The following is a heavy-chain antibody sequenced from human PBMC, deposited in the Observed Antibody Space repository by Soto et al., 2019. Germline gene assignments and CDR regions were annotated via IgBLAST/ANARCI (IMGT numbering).Heavy chain of an antibody. CDR1: GFTFSSYG. J-gene: IGHJ3*02. D-gene: IGHD3-9*01. V-gene: IGHV3-33*01. CDR2: IWYDGSNK. CDR3: AREIPPDILTGGECDAFDI. Sequence: QVQLVESGGGVVQPGRSLRLSCAASGFTFSSYGMHWVRQAPGKGLEWVAVIWYDGSNKYYADSVKGRFTISRDNSKNTLYLQMNSLRAEDTAVYYCAREIPPDILTGGECDAFDIWGQGTMVTVSS.